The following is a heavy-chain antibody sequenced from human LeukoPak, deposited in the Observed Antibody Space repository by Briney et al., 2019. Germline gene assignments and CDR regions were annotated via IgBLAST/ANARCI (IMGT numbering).Heavy chain of an antibody. CDR3: AKARSWEPQVPVDAFDI. Sequence: GGSLRLSCAASGFTFSSYAMSWFRPAPGKGLEWVSAISRSGDTTYYADSVKGRFTISRDNSKNMLYLQMNSLRAEDTAVYYCAKARSWEPQVPVDAFDIWGQGTMVTVSS. J-gene: IGHJ3*02. D-gene: IGHD1-26*01. CDR2: ISRSGDTT. CDR1: GFTFSSYA. V-gene: IGHV3-23*01.